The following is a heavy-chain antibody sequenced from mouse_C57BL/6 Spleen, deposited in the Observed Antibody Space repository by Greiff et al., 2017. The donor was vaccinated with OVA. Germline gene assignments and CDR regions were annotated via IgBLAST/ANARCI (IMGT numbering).Heavy chain of an antibody. J-gene: IGHJ4*01. CDR1: GFTFSDYG. CDR3: ARLPITTTVVATKYAMDY. CDR2: ISSGSSTI. D-gene: IGHD1-1*01. Sequence: EVKLVESGGGLVKPGGSLKLSCAASGFTFSDYGMHWVRQAPEKGLEWVAYISSGSSTIYYADTVQGRFTISRDNAKNTLFLQMTSLRSEDTAMYYCARLPITTTVVATKYAMDYWGQGTSVTVSS. V-gene: IGHV5-17*01.